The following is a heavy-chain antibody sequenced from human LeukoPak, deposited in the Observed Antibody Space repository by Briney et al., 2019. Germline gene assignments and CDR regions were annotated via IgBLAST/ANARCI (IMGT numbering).Heavy chain of an antibody. CDR3: AKEYSGYDFDY. CDR1: GFTLRSYD. D-gene: IGHD5-12*01. Sequence: GGSLRLSCAASGFTLRSYDMSWARQAPGKGLEWVAATSGSGANTYYADSVKGRFTISRDNSQNTLYLQMDSLRAEDTAVYYCAKEYSGYDFDYWGQGTLVTVSS. CDR2: TSGSGANT. V-gene: IGHV3-23*01. J-gene: IGHJ4*02.